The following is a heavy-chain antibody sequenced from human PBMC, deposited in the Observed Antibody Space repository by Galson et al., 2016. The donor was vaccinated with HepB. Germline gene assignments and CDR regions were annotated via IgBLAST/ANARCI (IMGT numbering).Heavy chain of an antibody. D-gene: IGHD2-15*01. Sequence: TLSLTCTVSNGFISSGGYSWSWIRQPPGKGLEWIGDIYHSGSTSYNPSLKSRITISVDKSKNQFSLKLNSVAAADTAVYYCARHDCTSGSCYWGWFVPWGQGTLVTVSS. CDR3: ARHDCTSGSCYWGWFVP. V-gene: IGHV4-30-2*01. J-gene: IGHJ5*02. CDR2: IYHSGST. CDR1: NGFISSGGYS.